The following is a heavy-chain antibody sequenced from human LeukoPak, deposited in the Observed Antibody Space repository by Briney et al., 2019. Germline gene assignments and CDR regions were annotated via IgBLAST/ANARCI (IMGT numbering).Heavy chain of an antibody. V-gene: IGHV3-23*01. Sequence: PGRSLRLSCGASGLTVSSYAMSWVRQAPGKGLEWVSTIIGTAGNTYYADSVKGRFTISRDDSKNTVYLQMNSLRAEDTAVYSCAKYTSGTYYRGLDQWGQGTLVTVSS. J-gene: IGHJ4*02. CDR3: AKYTSGTYYRGLDQ. CDR1: GLTVSSYA. D-gene: IGHD3-10*01. CDR2: IIGTAGNT.